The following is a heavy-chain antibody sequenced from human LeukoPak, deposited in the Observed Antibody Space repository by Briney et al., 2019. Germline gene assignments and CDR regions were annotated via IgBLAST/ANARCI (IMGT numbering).Heavy chain of an antibody. CDR2: ITSSGTAT. CDR1: GFSFSDSY. J-gene: IGHJ4*02. CDR3: GRDPDYGDPY. Sequence: GGSLRLSCSASGFSFSDSYMSWFRLSPEKGLEWIAYITSSGTATEYADSVKGRFTISRVNAKNSLYLQMNSLRPEDTAVYYCGRDPDYGDPYWGQGTLVTVSS. D-gene: IGHD4/OR15-4a*01. V-gene: IGHV3-11*01.